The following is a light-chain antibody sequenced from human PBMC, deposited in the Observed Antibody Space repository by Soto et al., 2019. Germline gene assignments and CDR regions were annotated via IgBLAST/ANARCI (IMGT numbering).Light chain of an antibody. Sequence: EIVLTQSPCTLSLSPGERATLSCRASQSVRSSYLAWYQQNAGQAPRLLMYGASSRATGIPERFSGSGSGTDFTLTISRLEPEDFEVYYCLQYGTFPRTFGQGTKVDIK. V-gene: IGKV3-20*01. CDR1: QSVRSSY. J-gene: IGKJ1*01. CDR2: GAS. CDR3: LQYGTFPRT.